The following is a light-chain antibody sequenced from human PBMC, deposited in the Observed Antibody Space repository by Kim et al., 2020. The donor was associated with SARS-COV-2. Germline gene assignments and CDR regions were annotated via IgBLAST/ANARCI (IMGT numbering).Light chain of an antibody. CDR2: GAS. Sequence: SVSPGERAILSCGASKIVSSSLAWYQQRAGRAPRLIIYGASTRATGIPSRFSGSGSGTEFTLTISSRPSEDFAVYSCQQYNNWPYTVGQGTKLEI. CDR3: QQYNNWPYT. J-gene: IGKJ2*01. CDR1: KIVSSS. V-gene: IGKV3-15*01.